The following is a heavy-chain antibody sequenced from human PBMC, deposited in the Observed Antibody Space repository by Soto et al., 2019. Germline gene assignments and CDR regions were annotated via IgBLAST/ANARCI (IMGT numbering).Heavy chain of an antibody. CDR1: GGSISSSSYY. D-gene: IGHD2-15*01. Sequence: PSETLSLTCTVSGGSISSSSYYWGWIRQPPGKGLEWIGSIYYSGSTYYNPSLKSRVTISVDTSKNQFSLKLSSVTAADTAVYYCARNPQDTRDYYYYGMDVWGQGTTVTVSS. CDR3: ARNPQDTRDYYYYGMDV. J-gene: IGHJ6*02. V-gene: IGHV4-39*01. CDR2: IYYSGST.